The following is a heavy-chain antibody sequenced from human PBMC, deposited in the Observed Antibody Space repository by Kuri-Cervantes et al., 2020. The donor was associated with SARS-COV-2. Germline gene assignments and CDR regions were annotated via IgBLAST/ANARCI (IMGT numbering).Heavy chain of an antibody. V-gene: IGHV1-46*01. CDR2: INPSGGST. CDR1: GYTFSNYY. D-gene: IGHD4-17*01. Sequence: ASVKVSCKASGYTFSNYYMHWVRQAPGQGLEWMGMINPSGGSTIYAQKFQGRVTMTEDTSTDTAYMELSSLRSEDTAVYYCATGPGVVGDYVGRWFDPWGQGTLVTVSS. J-gene: IGHJ5*02. CDR3: ATGPGVVGDYVGRWFDP.